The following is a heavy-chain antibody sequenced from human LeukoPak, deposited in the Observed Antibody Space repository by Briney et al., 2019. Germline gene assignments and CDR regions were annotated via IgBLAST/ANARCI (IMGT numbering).Heavy chain of an antibody. CDR1: GFTFNSEP. D-gene: IGHD3-16*01. Sequence: GGSLRLSCVMSGFTFNSEPMNWVRQAPGKGLDWIAHIRSDSKTIVYADSVKGRFTISRDNAKNSLSLQMNSLRAEDTAVYFCARDYDWAFDYWGQGILVTVSS. CDR2: IRSDSKTI. J-gene: IGHJ4*02. CDR3: ARDYDWAFDY. V-gene: IGHV3-48*01.